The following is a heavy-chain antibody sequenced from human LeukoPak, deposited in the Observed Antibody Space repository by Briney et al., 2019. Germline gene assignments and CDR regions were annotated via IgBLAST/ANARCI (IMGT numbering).Heavy chain of an antibody. D-gene: IGHD3-16*01. CDR2: IYPGDSDT. CDR1: GYNFTTYW. Sequence: GESLKISWKGSGYNFTTYWIGWVRQMPGKGLEWMGIIYPGDSDTRYSPSFQGQVTISADKSISTTYLQWNSLKASDTAIYYCASITLGGYVRSWSPFDYWGQGTLVTVSS. V-gene: IGHV5-51*01. J-gene: IGHJ4*02. CDR3: ASITLGGYVRSWSPFDY.